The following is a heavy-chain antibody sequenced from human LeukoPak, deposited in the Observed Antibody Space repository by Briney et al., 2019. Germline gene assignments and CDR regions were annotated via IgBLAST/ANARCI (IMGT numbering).Heavy chain of an antibody. CDR3: ARAGFPRLRYFDY. V-gene: IGHV4-38-2*02. CDR1: GYSISSGYY. J-gene: IGHJ4*02. D-gene: IGHD7-27*01. CDR2: IYHSGST. Sequence: SETLSLTCTVSGYSISSGYYWGWIRQPPGKGLEWIGSIYHSGSTYYNPSLKSRVTISVDTSKNQFSLKLSSVTAADTAVYYCARAGFPRLRYFDYWGQGTLVTVSS.